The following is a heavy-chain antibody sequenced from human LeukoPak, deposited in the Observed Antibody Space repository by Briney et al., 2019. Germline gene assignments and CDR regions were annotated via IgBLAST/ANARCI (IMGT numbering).Heavy chain of an antibody. V-gene: IGHV1-8*01. CDR2: MNPNSGNT. CDR3: ARGQFLYSSGWNADNWFDP. D-gene: IGHD6-19*01. CDR1: GYTFTSYD. J-gene: IGHJ5*02. Sequence: ASVKVSCKASGYTFTSYDINWVRQATGQGLEWMGWMNPNSGNTGYAQKFQGRVTMTRNTSISTAYMELSSLRSEDTAVCYCARGQFLYSSGWNADNWFDPWGQGTLVTVSS.